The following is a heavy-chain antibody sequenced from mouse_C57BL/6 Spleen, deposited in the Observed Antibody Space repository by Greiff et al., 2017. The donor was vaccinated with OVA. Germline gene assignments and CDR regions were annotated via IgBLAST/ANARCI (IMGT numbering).Heavy chain of an antibody. CDR1: GFTFSSYT. Sequence: EVQVVESGGGLVKPGGSLKLSCAASGFTFSSYTMSWVRQTPEKRLEWVATISGGGGNTYYPDSVKGRFTISRDNAKNTLYLQMSSLRSEDTALYYCARRSYYGSSPLDYWGQGTTLTVSS. CDR2: ISGGGGNT. D-gene: IGHD1-1*01. V-gene: IGHV5-9*01. CDR3: ARRSYYGSSPLDY. J-gene: IGHJ2*01.